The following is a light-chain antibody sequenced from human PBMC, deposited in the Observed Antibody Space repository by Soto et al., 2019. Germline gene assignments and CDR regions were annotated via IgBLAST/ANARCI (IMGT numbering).Light chain of an antibody. CDR1: QSVSSNY. J-gene: IGKJ1*01. CDR2: DAS. CDR3: AQQGSSPRT. V-gene: IGKV3-20*01. Sequence: STQAHGKRSVDPREGATRHSRSSQSVSSNYFAWYQQKPGQAPRLLIYDASSRATGIPDRFSGSGYGTEFCGIGSRLEPVYRAVSFCAQQGSSPRTVGQGTKVDIK.